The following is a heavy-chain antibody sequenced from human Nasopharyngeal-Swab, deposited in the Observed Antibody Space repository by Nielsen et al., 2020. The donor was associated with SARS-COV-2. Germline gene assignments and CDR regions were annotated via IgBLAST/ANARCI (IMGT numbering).Heavy chain of an antibody. CDR3: VRSSSWYYFDY. CDR1: GDSIAYSTFY. CDR2: IYYNGNT. Sequence: ESLKLSCTVSGDSIAYSTFYWGWILQPPVNGLEWIGNIYYNGNTYQNPSLKSRLTISVDKSKNQFSLQLSSVTAADTAVYYCVRSSSWYYFDYWAQGTQVTVSS. D-gene: IGHD6-13*01. V-gene: IGHV4-39*01. J-gene: IGHJ4*02.